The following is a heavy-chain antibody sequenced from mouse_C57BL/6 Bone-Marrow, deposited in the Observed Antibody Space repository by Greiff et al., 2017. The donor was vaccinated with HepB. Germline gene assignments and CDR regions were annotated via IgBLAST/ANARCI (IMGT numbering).Heavy chain of an antibody. CDR3: TRGGG. CDR2: IDPETGGT. Sequence: QVQLKESGAELVRPGASVTLSCKASGYTFTDYEMHWVKQTPVHGLEWIGAIDPETGGTAYNQKFKGKAILTADKSSSTAYMELRSLTSEDSAVYYCTRGGGWGQGTTLTVSS. CDR1: GYTFTDYE. V-gene: IGHV1-15*01. J-gene: IGHJ2*01.